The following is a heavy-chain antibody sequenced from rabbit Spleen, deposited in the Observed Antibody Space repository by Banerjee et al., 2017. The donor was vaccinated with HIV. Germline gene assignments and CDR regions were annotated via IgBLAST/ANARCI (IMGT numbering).Heavy chain of an antibody. V-gene: IGHV1S45*01. CDR1: GFPFSNKAV. CDR3: ARGSRDGTAYGIDL. D-gene: IGHD5-1*01. Sequence: QEQLVESGGGLVKPEGSLTLTCKASGFPFSNKAVMCWVRQAPGKGLESIAYIYAGSSGSTYYASWAKGRFTISKTSSTTVTLQMSSLTAADTATYFCARGSRDGTAYGIDLWGPGTLVTVS. CDR2: IYAGSSGST. J-gene: IGHJ6*01.